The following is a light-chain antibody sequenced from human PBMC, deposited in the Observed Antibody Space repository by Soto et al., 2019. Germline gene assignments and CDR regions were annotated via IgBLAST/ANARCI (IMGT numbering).Light chain of an antibody. Sequence: DIQMTQSPSSLSASVGDRVTITCRASQGISSYLAWYQQKLGKVPKLLISAASTLQSGVPSRFSGSGSGTDFTLTISSLQPEDVATYYWQKYSSVITFGQGTRLEI. V-gene: IGKV1-27*01. CDR2: AAS. CDR3: QKYSSVIT. CDR1: QGISSY. J-gene: IGKJ5*01.